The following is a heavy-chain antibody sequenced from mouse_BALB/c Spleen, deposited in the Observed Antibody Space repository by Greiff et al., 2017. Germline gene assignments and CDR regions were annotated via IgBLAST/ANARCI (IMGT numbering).Heavy chain of an antibody. CDR1: GFSLTSYG. D-gene: IGHD2-10*01. V-gene: IGHV2-2*02. J-gene: IGHJ4*01. CDR3: ARNSPLLSEGAMDY. Sequence: VQLVESGPGLVQPSQSLSITCTVSGFSLTSYGVHWVRQSPGKGLEWLGVIWSGGSTDYNAAFISRLSISKDNSKSQVFFKMNSLQANDTAIYYCARNSPLLSEGAMDYWGQGTSVTVSS. CDR2: IWSGGST.